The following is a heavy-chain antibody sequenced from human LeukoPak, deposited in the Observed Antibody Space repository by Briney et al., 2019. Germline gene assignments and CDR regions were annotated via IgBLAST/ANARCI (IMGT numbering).Heavy chain of an antibody. D-gene: IGHD4-23*01. CDR3: IRWEFPGGH. CDR2: IKSKTDGGTA. J-gene: IGHJ4*02. Sequence: PGGSLRLSCAASGFTFSNAWMSWVRQAPGKGLEWVGRIKSKTDGGTADYAAPVKGRFTISRDDSKNTLYLQMNSPKSEDTALYYCIRWEFPGGHWGQGTLVTVSS. V-gene: IGHV3-15*01. CDR1: GFTFSNAW.